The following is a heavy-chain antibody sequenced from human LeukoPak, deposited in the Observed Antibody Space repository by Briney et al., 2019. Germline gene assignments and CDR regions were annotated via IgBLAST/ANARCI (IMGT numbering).Heavy chain of an antibody. D-gene: IGHD6-6*01. CDR1: GFTFSDYY. CDR3: ARERAIASLRPYYFDY. CDR2: ISSSGSTI. V-gene: IGHV3-11*01. Sequence: GGSPRLSCAASGFTFSDYYMSWICQAPGKGLEWISYISSSGSTIYYADSVKGRFTISRDNARNSLYLQMNSLRAEDTAVYYCARERAIASLRPYYFDYWGQGTLVTVSS. J-gene: IGHJ4*02.